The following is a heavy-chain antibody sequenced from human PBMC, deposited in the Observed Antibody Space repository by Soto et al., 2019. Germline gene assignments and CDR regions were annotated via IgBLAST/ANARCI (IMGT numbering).Heavy chain of an antibody. D-gene: IGHD3-10*01. CDR3: ARGVDVNWFDP. J-gene: IGHJ5*02. Sequence: PSETLSLTCGVSGASLSSGAYSWTWIRQPPGKGLEWIGNVYHSGSTYYNASLKSRVTISIDRSKSQFSLRLSSVTAADTAVYYCARGVDVNWFDPWGQGTLVTVSS. CDR2: VYHSGST. CDR1: GASLSSGAYS. V-gene: IGHV4-30-2*01.